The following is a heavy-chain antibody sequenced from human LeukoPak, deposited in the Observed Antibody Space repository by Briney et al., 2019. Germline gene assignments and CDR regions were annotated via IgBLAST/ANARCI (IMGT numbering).Heavy chain of an antibody. J-gene: IGHJ3*02. Sequence: ASAKVSCKASGYTFTSYGISWVRQAPGQGLEWMGWISAYNGNTNYAQKLQGRVTMTTDTSTSTAYMELRSLRSDDTAVYYCAIIVATINHAFDIWGQGTMVTVSS. CDR1: GYTFTSYG. D-gene: IGHD5-12*01. CDR3: AIIVATINHAFDI. V-gene: IGHV1-18*01. CDR2: ISAYNGNT.